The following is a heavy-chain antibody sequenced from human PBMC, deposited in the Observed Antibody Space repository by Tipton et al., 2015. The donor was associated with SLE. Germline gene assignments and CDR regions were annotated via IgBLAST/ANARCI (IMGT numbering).Heavy chain of an antibody. V-gene: IGHV4-39*07. Sequence: VKPSETLSLTCTVSGDSVSNTDYYWGWFRQPPGKGLEWIGSFSHTGSTYHNPSLKSRVTISVDTSKNQFSLRLSSVTAADTAMYYCRRRRKYSGNDFDNWGQGTLVTVSS. D-gene: IGHD5-12*01. CDR3: RRRRKYSGNDFDN. CDR1: GDSVSNTDYY. CDR2: FSHTGST. J-gene: IGHJ4*02.